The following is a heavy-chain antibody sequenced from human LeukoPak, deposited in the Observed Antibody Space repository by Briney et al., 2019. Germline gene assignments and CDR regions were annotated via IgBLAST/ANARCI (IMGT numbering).Heavy chain of an antibody. V-gene: IGHV3-20*04. J-gene: IGHJ4*02. CDR3: ARDGTNDYDSSGYYYLDY. Sequence: PEGSLRLSCAASGFTFDDYGLRWVRQVPAKGLEWVFGINWFGGSTGYADSVKGRFTISRDNAKNSLYLQMNSLRAEETDLYYCARDGTNDYDSSGYYYLDYWGQGTLVTVSS. CDR2: INWFGGST. D-gene: IGHD3-22*01. CDR1: GFTFDDYG.